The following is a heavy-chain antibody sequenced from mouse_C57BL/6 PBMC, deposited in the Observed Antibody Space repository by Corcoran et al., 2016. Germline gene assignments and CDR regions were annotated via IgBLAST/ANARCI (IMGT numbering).Heavy chain of an antibody. CDR1: GYTFTTYG. V-gene: IGHV9-3*01. CDR2: INTYSGVP. CDR3: AREGTGTWFAY. Sequence: QIQLVQSGPELKKPGETVKISCKASGYTFTTYGMSWVKQAPGKGLKWMGWINTYSGVPTYADDFKERFAFSLETSASTAYLQINNLKNEDTATYFCAREGTGTWFAYWGQGTLVTVSA. J-gene: IGHJ3*01. D-gene: IGHD4-1*01.